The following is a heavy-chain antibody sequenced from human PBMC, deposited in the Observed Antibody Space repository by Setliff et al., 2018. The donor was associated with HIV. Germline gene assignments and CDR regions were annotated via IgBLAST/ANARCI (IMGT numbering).Heavy chain of an antibody. J-gene: IGHJ4*02. CDR2: MNPRSGNT. Sequence: ASVKVSCKASGYTFTSYDISWVRQATGQGLEWMGWMNPRSGNTGYGQKFQGRVTMTRDTATTTAYMELSSLTSEDTAVYYCARGEWVSRGDFDHWGQGTLVTVSS. CDR1: GYTFTSYD. D-gene: IGHD1-26*01. V-gene: IGHV1-8*01. CDR3: ARGEWVSRGDFDH.